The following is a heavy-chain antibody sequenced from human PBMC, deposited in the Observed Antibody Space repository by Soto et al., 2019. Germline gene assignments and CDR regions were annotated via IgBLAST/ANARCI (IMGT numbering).Heavy chain of an antibody. V-gene: IGHV1-8*01. J-gene: IGHJ6*03. CDR2: MNPNSGNT. CDR1: GYTFTSYD. D-gene: IGHD6-6*01. CDR3: AREGSSSSLDAYYYYMDV. Sequence: ASVKVFCKASGYTFTSYDINWVRQATGQGLEWMGWMNPNSGNTGYAQKFQGRVTMTRNTSISTAYMELSSLRSEDTAVYYCAREGSSSSLDAYYYYMDVWGKGTTVTVSS.